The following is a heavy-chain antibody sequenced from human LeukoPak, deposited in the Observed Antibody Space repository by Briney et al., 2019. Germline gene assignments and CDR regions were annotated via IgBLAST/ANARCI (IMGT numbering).Heavy chain of an antibody. CDR1: GFTFSSYA. J-gene: IGHJ1*01. V-gene: IGHV3-23*01. D-gene: IGHD6-19*01. CDR3: AKDSYSSGWYPKYLQH. CDR2: ISGSGGST. Sequence: GGSLRLSCAASGFTFSSYAMSWVRQAPGKGLEWVSAISGSGGSTYYADSVKGRFTISRDNSKNTLYLQMNSLRAEDTAVYYCAKDSYSSGWYPKYLQHWGQGTLVTVSS.